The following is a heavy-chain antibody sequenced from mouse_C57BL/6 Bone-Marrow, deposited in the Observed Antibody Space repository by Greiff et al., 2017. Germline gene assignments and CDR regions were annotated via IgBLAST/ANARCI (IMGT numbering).Heavy chain of an antibody. CDR3: AREIDSSGYYAMDY. CDR1: GYTFTSYG. CDR2: IYPRSGNT. V-gene: IGHV1-81*01. D-gene: IGHD3-2*02. Sequence: VKLMESGAELARPGASVKLSCKASGYTFTSYGISWVKQRTGQGLEWIGEIYPRSGNTYYNEKFKGKATLTADKSSSTAYMELRSLTSEDSAVYFCAREIDSSGYYAMDYWGQGTSVTVSS. J-gene: IGHJ4*01.